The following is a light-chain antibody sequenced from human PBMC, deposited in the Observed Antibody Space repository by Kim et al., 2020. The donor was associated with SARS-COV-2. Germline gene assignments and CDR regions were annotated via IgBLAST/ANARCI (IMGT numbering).Light chain of an antibody. CDR3: CSYASRSTWV. V-gene: IGLV2-23*02. Sequence: QSALTQPASVSGSPGQSITISCTGTSSDVGSYNLVSWYQQHPGKAPKLMIYEVSKRPSGVSNRFSGSKSGNTASLTISGLQAEDEADYYCCSYASRSTWVFGGGTQLTVL. J-gene: IGLJ3*02. CDR1: SSDVGSYNL. CDR2: EVS.